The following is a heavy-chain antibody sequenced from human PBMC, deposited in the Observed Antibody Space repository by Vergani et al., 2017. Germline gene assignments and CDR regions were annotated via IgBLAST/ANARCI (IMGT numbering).Heavy chain of an antibody. V-gene: IGHV4-31*03. CDR3: ARVPSSGYPNYFDY. CDR1: GGSISSGGYY. CDR2: IYYSGST. D-gene: IGHD3-22*01. J-gene: IGHJ4*02. Sequence: QVQLQESGPGLVKPSQTLSLTCTVSGGSISSGGYYWSWIRQHPGKGLEWIGYIYYSGSTYYNPSLKGRVTISVDTSKNQFSLKLSSVTAADTAVYYCARVPSSGYPNYFDYWGQGTLVTVSS.